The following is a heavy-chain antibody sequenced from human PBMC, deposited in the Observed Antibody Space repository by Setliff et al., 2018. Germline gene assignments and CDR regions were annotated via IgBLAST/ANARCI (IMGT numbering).Heavy chain of an antibody. CDR1: GGTFSSYA. J-gene: IGHJ2*01. CDR2: IIPLFGTA. CDR3: ARGGRDHWYFDL. D-gene: IGHD3-16*01. V-gene: IGHV1-69*05. Sequence: GASVKVSCKASGGTFSSYAISWVRQAPGQGLEWMGEIIPLFGTANYAQKFQGRVTITTDESTSTAYMELSSLRSEDTAVYYCARGGRDHWYFDLWGRGTLVTVSS.